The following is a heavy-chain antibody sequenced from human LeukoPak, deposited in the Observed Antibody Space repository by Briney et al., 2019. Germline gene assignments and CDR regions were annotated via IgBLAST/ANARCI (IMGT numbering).Heavy chain of an antibody. CDR2: IAHDGSIK. CDR1: GFAFTTYG. D-gene: IGHD6-19*01. CDR3: AKEWKEYASGWFSDY. V-gene: IGHV3-30*18. J-gene: IGHJ4*02. Sequence: PGGSLRLSCADSGFAFTTYGMHWLRQAPGRGLEWVGVIAHDGSIKYYSDFVKGRFTISRDNAKNTLYLEMSSLRPEDTAVYYCAKEWKEYASGWFSDYWGQGILVTVSS.